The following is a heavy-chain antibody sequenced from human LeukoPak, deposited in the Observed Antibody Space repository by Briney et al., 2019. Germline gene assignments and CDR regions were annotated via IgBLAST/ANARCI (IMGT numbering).Heavy chain of an antibody. CDR2: ISGSGENT. J-gene: IGHJ4*02. Sequence: GGSLRLSCAASGFTFSSYAMRWVRQAPGKGLEWVSAISGSGENTFYADSVNGPFAIARDNSKTTLYLQMNSLRAEDTAVYYCAKGHCSGGSCYGTDYWGQGTLVTVSS. V-gene: IGHV3-23*01. CDR3: AKGHCSGGSCYGTDY. CDR1: GFTFSSYA. D-gene: IGHD2-15*01.